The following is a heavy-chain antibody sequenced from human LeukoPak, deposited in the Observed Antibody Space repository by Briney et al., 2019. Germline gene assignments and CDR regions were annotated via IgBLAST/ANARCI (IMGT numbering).Heavy chain of an antibody. CDR3: ARVDSGSYDY. Sequence: GGSLRLSCAASGFTFSSYSMNWVRQAPGKGLEWVSSISSSSSYIYYADSEKGRFTISRDNAKNSLYLQMNSLRAEDTAVYYCARVDSGSYDYWGQGTLVTVSS. J-gene: IGHJ4*02. CDR1: GFTFSSYS. CDR2: ISSSSSYI. D-gene: IGHD1-26*01. V-gene: IGHV3-21*01.